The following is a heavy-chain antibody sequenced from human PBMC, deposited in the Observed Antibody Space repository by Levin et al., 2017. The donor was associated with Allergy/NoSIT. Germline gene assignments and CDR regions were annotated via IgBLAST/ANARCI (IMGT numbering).Heavy chain of an antibody. CDR2: ISYDGSNK. V-gene: IGHV3-30*04. D-gene: IGHD2-21*02. Sequence: GGSLRLSCAASGFTFSSYAMHWVRQAPGKGLEWVAVISYDGSNKYYADSVKGRFTISRDNSKNTLYLQMNSLRAEDTAVYYCARDSGYCGGDCYSGLFDYWGQGTLVTVSS. CDR1: GFTFSSYA. CDR3: ARDSGYCGGDCYSGLFDY. J-gene: IGHJ4*02.